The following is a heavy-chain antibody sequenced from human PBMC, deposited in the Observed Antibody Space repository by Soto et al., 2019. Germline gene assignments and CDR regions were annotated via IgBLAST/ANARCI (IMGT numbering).Heavy chain of an antibody. D-gene: IGHD2-2*02. J-gene: IGHJ6*03. Sequence: GGSLRLSCAASGFAFSGYSMNWVRQAPGKGLEWVSYISSSSTIFYADSVKGRFTISRDNAKNSLYLQMNSLRAEDTAVYYCARDSWVPAAIYYFYYMDVWGKGTTVTVSS. CDR1: GFAFSGYS. CDR3: ARDSWVPAAIYYFYYMDV. V-gene: IGHV3-48*01. CDR2: ISSSSTI.